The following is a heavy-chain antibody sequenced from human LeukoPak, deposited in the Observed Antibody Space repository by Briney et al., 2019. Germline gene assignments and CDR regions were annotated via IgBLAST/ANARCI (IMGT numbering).Heavy chain of an antibody. J-gene: IGHJ4*02. CDR1: GYTFTGYY. CDR2: ISANNGNT. Sequence: ASVKVSCKASGYTFTGYYMHWVRQAPGQGLEWMGWISANNGNTNYAQKFQGRVTMTTDTSTSTAYMELRTLRSDDTAVYFCARGPPYVSGSPFFYWGQGTLVTVSS. D-gene: IGHD3-10*01. CDR3: ARGPPYVSGSPFFY. V-gene: IGHV1-18*04.